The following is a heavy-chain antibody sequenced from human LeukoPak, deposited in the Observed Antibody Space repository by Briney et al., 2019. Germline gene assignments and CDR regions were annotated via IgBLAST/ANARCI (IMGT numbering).Heavy chain of an antibody. Sequence: GGSLRLSCAASGFTFSSYAMHWVRQAPGKGLEWVALISYDGSDKYYADSVKGRFTISRDNSKNTLYLQMNSLGAEDTAVYYCASHDWYFDLWGRGTLVTVSS. CDR3: ASHDWYFDL. CDR1: GFTFSSYA. J-gene: IGHJ2*01. V-gene: IGHV3-30-3*01. CDR2: ISYDGSDK.